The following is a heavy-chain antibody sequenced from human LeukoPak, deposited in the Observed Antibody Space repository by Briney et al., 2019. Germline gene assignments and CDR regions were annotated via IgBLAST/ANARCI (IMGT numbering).Heavy chain of an antibody. CDR3: ARESHSDLSFDY. Sequence: ASVKVSCKASGYTFTGYYMHWVRQAPGQGLEWMGWINPNSGGTNYAQKFQGRVAMTRDTSISTAYMELSRLRSDDTAVYYCARESHSDLSFDYWGQGTLVTVSS. V-gene: IGHV1-2*02. D-gene: IGHD3-10*01. CDR2: INPNSGGT. CDR1: GYTFTGYY. J-gene: IGHJ4*02.